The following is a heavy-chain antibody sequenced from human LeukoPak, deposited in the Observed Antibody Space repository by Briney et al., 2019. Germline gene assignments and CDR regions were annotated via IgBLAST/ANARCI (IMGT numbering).Heavy chain of an antibody. V-gene: IGHV4-59*01. CDR1: GGTISSYY. CDR3: AREIVGAAYYFDY. Sequence: SETLSLTCTVSGGTISSYYWSWIRQPPGKGLEWIGYIHYTGNTNYNPSLKSRVTISVDTSKNQFSLKLSSVTAADTAVYYCAREIVGAAYYFDYWGQGTLVTVSS. J-gene: IGHJ4*02. CDR2: IHYTGNT. D-gene: IGHD1-26*01.